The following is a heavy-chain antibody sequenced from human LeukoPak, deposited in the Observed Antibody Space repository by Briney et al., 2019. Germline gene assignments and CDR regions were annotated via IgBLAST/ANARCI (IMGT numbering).Heavy chain of an antibody. CDR2: ISSSSYI. J-gene: IGHJ3*02. V-gene: IGHV3-21*01. D-gene: IGHD6-13*01. CDR1: GFSFSSYT. CDR3: AREGELAAAGNDAFDI. Sequence: GGSLRLSCAASGFSFSSYTMSWVRQAPGKGLEWVSSISSSSYIYYADSVKGRFTISRDNAKNSLYLQMNSLRAEDTAVYYCAREGELAAAGNDAFDIWGQGTMVTVSS.